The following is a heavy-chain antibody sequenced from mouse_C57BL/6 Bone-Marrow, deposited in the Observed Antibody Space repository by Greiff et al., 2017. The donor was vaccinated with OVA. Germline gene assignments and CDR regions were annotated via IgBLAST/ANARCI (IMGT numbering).Heavy chain of an antibody. Sequence: EVQLQQSGPELVKPGASVKISCKASGYTFTDYYMNWVKQSHGKSLEWIGDINPNNGGTSYNQKFKGKATLTVDKSSSTAYMELRSLTAEDSAVYYCARLGGYDALAYWGQGTLVTVSA. V-gene: IGHV1-26*01. J-gene: IGHJ3*01. D-gene: IGHD2-2*01. CDR2: INPNNGGT. CDR3: ARLGGYDALAY. CDR1: GYTFTDYY.